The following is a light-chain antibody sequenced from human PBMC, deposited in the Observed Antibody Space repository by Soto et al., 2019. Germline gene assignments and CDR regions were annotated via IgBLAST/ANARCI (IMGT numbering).Light chain of an antibody. CDR1: QSVSSN. V-gene: IGKV3-15*01. CDR2: GAS. Sequence: EIVMTQSPPTLSVSPGERATLSCRASQSVSSNLAWYQQKPGQVPRLVIYGASSRATGIPARFSGSGSGTEFTLTISSLQSEDFAVYYCQQYNNWPLTFGGGTKVEIK. J-gene: IGKJ4*01. CDR3: QQYNNWPLT.